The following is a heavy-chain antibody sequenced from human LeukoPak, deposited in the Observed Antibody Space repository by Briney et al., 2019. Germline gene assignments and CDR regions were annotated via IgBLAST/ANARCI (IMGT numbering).Heavy chain of an antibody. J-gene: IGHJ3*02. Sequence: ASVKVSCKASGYTFTSYGISWVRQAPGQGLEWMGWISAYNGNTNYAQKLQGRVTMTTDTSTSTAYMELRSLRSDDTAVYYCARDPYYDTLTGHLILGAFDIWGQGTMVTVSS. CDR3: ARDPYYDTLTGHLILGAFDI. V-gene: IGHV1-18*01. D-gene: IGHD3-9*01. CDR2: ISAYNGNT. CDR1: GYTFTSYG.